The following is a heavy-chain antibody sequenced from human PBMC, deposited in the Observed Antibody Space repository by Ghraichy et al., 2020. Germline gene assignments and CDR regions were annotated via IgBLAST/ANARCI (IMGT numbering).Heavy chain of an antibody. CDR1: GFTFSGAA. CDR3: TRQDPDLDCSPTRCTNWFEP. CDR2: IKSKANGYAP. Sequence: GGSLKLSCATSGFTFSGAAMHWVLQASGKGLDWVCRIKSKANGYAPAYGEAVQGRFTISRDDAKNTTYMHMRSLKTEDSAVYYCTRQDPDLDCSPTRCTNWFEPWGEGSLVSVSS. D-gene: IGHD2-15*01. J-gene: IGHJ5*02. V-gene: IGHV3-73*01.